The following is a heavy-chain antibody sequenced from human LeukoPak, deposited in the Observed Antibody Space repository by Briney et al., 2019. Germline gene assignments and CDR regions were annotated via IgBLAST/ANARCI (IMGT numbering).Heavy chain of an antibody. D-gene: IGHD3-22*01. Sequence: VASVKVSCTASGYTFTSYGISWVRQAPGQALEWMGWISGYNGNTNYAQKLQGRVTMTTDTSTSTAYMELRSLRSDDTAVYYCARDFHSSGYYHYFHYWGQGTLVTVSS. CDR1: GYTFTSYG. J-gene: IGHJ4*02. V-gene: IGHV1-18*01. CDR3: ARDFHSSGYYHYFHY. CDR2: ISGYNGNT.